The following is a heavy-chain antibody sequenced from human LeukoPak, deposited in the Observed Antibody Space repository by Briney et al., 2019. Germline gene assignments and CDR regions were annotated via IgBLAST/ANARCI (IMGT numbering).Heavy chain of an antibody. Sequence: SGPVLVKPTETLTLTCTVSGFSLSNAGMGVSWIRQPPGKALEWLAHIFSNDEKSYSTSLKSRLTISKDTSKSQVVLTMTNMDPVDTATYYCARILYYYDSSGYSRVFDYWGQGTLVTVSS. D-gene: IGHD3-22*01. J-gene: IGHJ4*02. V-gene: IGHV2-26*01. CDR3: ARILYYYDSSGYSRVFDY. CDR1: GFSLSNAGMG. CDR2: IFSNDEK.